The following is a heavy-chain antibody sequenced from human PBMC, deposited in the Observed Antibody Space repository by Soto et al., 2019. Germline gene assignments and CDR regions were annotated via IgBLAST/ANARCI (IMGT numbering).Heavy chain of an antibody. J-gene: IGHJ4*02. V-gene: IGHV3-21*04. CDR2: ISSSSSYI. D-gene: IGHD3-9*01. Sequence: GGSLRLSCAASGFTFSSYSMNWVRQAPGKGLEWVSSISSSSSYIYYADSVKGRFFISRDNSKNTVTLQMNNLTLDDTAVYYCATSFRYFDNWGQGTRVTVSS. CDR3: ATSFRYFDN. CDR1: GFTFSSYS.